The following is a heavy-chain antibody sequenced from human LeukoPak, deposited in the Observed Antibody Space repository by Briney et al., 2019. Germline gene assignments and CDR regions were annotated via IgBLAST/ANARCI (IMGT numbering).Heavy chain of an antibody. CDR2: IQYDGSKT. D-gene: IGHD6-13*01. CDR1: GFTFSSYG. Sequence: GGSLRLSCAASGFTFSSYGMHWVRQTPGKGLEWVAFIQYDGSKTYYTDSVKGRLTISRDNSKNTLWLQMNSLRPEDTALYYCSPLVPFDYWGQGTLVTVSS. CDR3: SPLVPFDY. V-gene: IGHV3-30*02. J-gene: IGHJ4*02.